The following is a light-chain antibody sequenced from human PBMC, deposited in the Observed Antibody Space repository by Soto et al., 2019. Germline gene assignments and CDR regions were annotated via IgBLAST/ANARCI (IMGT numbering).Light chain of an antibody. V-gene: IGKV3-20*01. CDR2: GTS. CDR3: QQYGNSPYT. Sequence: EIVLTQSPGTLSLSPGERATLSCRASQSVSSTSLAWYHQKPGQAPRLLIYGTSSRATGTPDRFSGSGSGTDFTLTISRLGPEDFAVYYCQQYGNSPYTFGQGTKLEIK. CDR1: QSVSSTS. J-gene: IGKJ2*01.